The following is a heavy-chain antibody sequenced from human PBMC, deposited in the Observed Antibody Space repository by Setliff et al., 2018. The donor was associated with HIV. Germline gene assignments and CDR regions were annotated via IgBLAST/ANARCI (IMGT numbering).Heavy chain of an antibody. V-gene: IGHV4-4*07. Sequence: SETLSLTCTVSGGSISGDFWTWIRQPAGEGLEWIGRTHASGTTQCEPSLKNRCSMSIDTSKNQFSLKLSSVTAADTAVYYCARQTATGTSATFDSWGQGALVTVSS. CDR3: ARQTATGTSATFDS. CDR1: GGSISGDF. J-gene: IGHJ4*02. D-gene: IGHD2-21*02. CDR2: THASGTT.